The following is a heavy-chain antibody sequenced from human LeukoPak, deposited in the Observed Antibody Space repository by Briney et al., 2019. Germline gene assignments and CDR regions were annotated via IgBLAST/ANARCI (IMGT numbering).Heavy chain of an antibody. D-gene: IGHD1-26*01. Sequence: GGSLRLSCAASGFTFSTHWMHWVRQAPGKGRVWVSRIRSDGIVTDYADSGKGRFTISRANAKNTLYLQMNSLTAEDTAVYYCARESWELRDWGQGTLVTVSS. J-gene: IGHJ4*02. V-gene: IGHV3-74*01. CDR1: GFTFSTHW. CDR2: IRSDGIVT. CDR3: ARESWELRD.